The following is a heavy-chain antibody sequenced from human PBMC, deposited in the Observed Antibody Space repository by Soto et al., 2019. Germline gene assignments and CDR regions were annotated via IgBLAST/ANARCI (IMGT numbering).Heavy chain of an antibody. CDR1: GFTFSSYG. CDR2: IWYDGSNK. CDR3: AREGAAAALDY. J-gene: IGHJ4*02. Sequence: QVQLVESGGGVVQPGRSLRLSCAASGFTFSSYGMHWVRQAPGKGLEWVAVIWYDGSNKYYADSVKGRFTISRDNSQNTLYLQMNSLRAEDTAVYYCAREGAAAALDYWGQGTLVTVSS. V-gene: IGHV3-33*01. D-gene: IGHD6-13*01.